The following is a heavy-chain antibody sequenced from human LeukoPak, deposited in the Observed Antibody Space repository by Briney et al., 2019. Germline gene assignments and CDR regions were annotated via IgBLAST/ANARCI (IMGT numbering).Heavy chain of an antibody. CDR1: GYTFTSYA. CDR3: ARLGYCSGGSCLAMDV. V-gene: IGHV7-4-1*02. Sequence: ASVKVSCKASGYTFTSYAMNWVRQAPGQGREWMGWINTNTGNPTYAQGFTGRFVFSLDTSVSTAYPQISSLKAEDTAVYYCARLGYCSGGSCLAMDVWGQGTMVTVSS. D-gene: IGHD2-15*01. CDR2: INTNTGNP. J-gene: IGHJ3*01.